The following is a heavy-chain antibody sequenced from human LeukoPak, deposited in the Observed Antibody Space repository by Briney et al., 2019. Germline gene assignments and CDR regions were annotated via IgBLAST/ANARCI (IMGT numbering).Heavy chain of an antibody. D-gene: IGHD6-19*01. J-gene: IGHJ4*02. V-gene: IGHV3-21*04. Sequence: GGSLRLSCAASGFTFSSYSMNWVRQAPGKGLEWVSSIDFTSRYIYNADSVKGRFTTSRDNAKNSLDLQMNSLRAEDTAFYYCAKGLGKSSGWATLDYWGQGTLVTVSS. CDR1: GFTFSSYS. CDR3: AKGLGKSSGWATLDY. CDR2: IDFTSRYI.